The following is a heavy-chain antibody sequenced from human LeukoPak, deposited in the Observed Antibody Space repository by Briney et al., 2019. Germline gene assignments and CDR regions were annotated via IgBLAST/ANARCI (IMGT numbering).Heavy chain of an antibody. CDR2: ISPDGRSP. Sequence: GGSLTLSCAVSRFPFTCYWMHWARQAPGKGLLWVSRISPDGRSPLYADSVNGRFTISRDNAKNTLYLHMNSLRDEDTPVYFYARKMALWGQGTLVTVSS. J-gene: IGHJ4*02. CDR3: ARKMAL. D-gene: IGHD5-24*01. CDR1: RFPFTCYW. V-gene: IGHV3-74*01.